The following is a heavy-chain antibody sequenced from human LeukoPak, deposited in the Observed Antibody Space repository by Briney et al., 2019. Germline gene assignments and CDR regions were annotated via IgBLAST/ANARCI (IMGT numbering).Heavy chain of an antibody. Sequence: PGGSLRLSCAASGFTFTSYSMNWVRQAPGKGLEWVSTISGGGGSTYYADSVRGRFTVSRDNSKKTLQLQMNSLRAEDTAVYYCYVDTAISGWFDPWGQGTLVTVSS. CDR3: YVDTAISGWFDP. CDR1: GFTFTSYS. V-gene: IGHV3-23*01. J-gene: IGHJ5*02. CDR2: ISGGGGST. D-gene: IGHD5-18*01.